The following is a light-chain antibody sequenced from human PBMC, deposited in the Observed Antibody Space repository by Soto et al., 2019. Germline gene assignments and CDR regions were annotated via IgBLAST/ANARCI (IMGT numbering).Light chain of an antibody. Sequence: DIQMTQYPSSLSPSVVDRVTITCPASESVTSYLSWYQQKPGKAPKLLSYSAASLRSGIPARFSGSGSGTDFTLTISSLEPEDSAPYYCQQSYSFVRTFGQGTKV. CDR3: QQSYSFVRT. J-gene: IGKJ1*01. CDR1: ESVTSY. V-gene: IGKV1-39*01. CDR2: SAA.